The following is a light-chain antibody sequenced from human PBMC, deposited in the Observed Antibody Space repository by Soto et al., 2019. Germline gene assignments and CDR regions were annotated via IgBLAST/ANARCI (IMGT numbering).Light chain of an antibody. CDR1: QGISSY. CDR2: AAS. J-gene: IGKJ3*01. Sequence: QLTQSPSSLSASVGDRVTITCRASQGISSYLAFYHQKPWKAPKLLIYAASTSQSGVTSRFSGSRSWTEFTPTTSSLQPEEFATVYYRQLNSNTPHTFGPGTKVDI. V-gene: IGKV1-9*01. CDR3: RQLNSNTPHT.